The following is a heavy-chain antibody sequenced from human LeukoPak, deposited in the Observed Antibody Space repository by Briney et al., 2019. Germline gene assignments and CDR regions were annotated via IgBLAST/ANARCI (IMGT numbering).Heavy chain of an antibody. V-gene: IGHV1-18*01. CDR2: ISAYNGNT. CDR3: ARRAAAGTFNDY. CDR1: GYTFTSYG. D-gene: IGHD6-13*01. Sequence: ASVKVSCKASGYTFTSYGISWVRQAPGQGLECMGWISAYNGNTNYAQKFQDRLTMTTDKSTSTAYMELRSLRSDDTAVYYCARRAAAGTFNDYWGQGTLVTVSS. J-gene: IGHJ4*02.